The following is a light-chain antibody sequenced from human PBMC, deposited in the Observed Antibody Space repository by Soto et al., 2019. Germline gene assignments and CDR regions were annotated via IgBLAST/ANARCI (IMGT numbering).Light chain of an antibody. J-gene: IGKJ1*01. CDR2: GAS. Sequence: EIVLTQSPGTLSLSPGEGATLSCRASQRVSSTYLAWYQQKPGQAPRLLIYGASSRATGIPDRFTGSGSGTDFSLTISRLEPEDFAVYYCQQYGSSPQTFAQGTKVE. CDR1: QRVSSTY. V-gene: IGKV3-20*01. CDR3: QQYGSSPQT.